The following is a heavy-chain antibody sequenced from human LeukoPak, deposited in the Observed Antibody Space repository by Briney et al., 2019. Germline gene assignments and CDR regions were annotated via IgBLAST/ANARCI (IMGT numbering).Heavy chain of an antibody. V-gene: IGHV4-59*01. CDR1: GGSISSYY. J-gene: IGHJ5*02. CDR2: IYSSGST. CDR3: ARVAVVSTYNWFDP. Sequence: SETLSLTCTVSGGSISSYYWSWIRQPPGKGLEWIGYIYSSGSTNYNPSLKSRITISVDTSKNQFSLKLSSVTAADTAVYYCARVAVVSTYNWFDPWGQGTLVTVSS. D-gene: IGHD2-8*02.